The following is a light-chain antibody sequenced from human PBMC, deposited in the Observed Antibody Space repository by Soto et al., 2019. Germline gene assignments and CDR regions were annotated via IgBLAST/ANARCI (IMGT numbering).Light chain of an antibody. CDR2: DAS. J-gene: IGKJ1*01. CDR1: QSISDL. V-gene: IGKV3-11*01. Sequence: EIVLTQSPATLSLSPGERATLSCRASQSISDLLAWYQHRPGQSPRLLIYDASIRAAGIPTRFSGSGSGTDFTLTISSLEPEDFAIYYCHKRSDWPRAFGQGTRVEIK. CDR3: HKRSDWPRA.